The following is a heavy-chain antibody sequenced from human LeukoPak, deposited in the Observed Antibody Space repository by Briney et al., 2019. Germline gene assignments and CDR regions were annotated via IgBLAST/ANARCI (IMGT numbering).Heavy chain of an antibody. V-gene: IGHV4-4*09. CDR2: IYASGST. CDR1: GGSISSYY. J-gene: IGHJ6*03. Sequence: SETLSLTCTVSGGSISSYYWSWIRQPPGKGLEWIGYIYASGSTNYNPSLKSRVTISVDTSKNPFSLKLSSVTAADTAVYYCARRGYPYYYMDVWGKGTTVTVSS. D-gene: IGHD1-1*01. CDR3: ARRGYPYYYMDV.